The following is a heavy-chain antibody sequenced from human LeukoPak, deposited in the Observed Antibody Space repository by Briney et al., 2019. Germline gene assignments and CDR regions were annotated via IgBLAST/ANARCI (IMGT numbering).Heavy chain of an antibody. D-gene: IGHD3-10*01. CDR2: IYYSGST. V-gene: IGHV4-39*01. CDR1: GGSISSSSYY. Sequence: NPSETLSLTCTVSGGSISSSSYYWGWIRQPPGKGLEWIGSIYYSGSTYYNPSLKSRVTISVDTSKNQFSLKLSSVTAADTAVYYCARHSITMVRGVKPAPAFDIWGQGTMVTVSS. CDR3: ARHSITMVRGVKPAPAFDI. J-gene: IGHJ3*02.